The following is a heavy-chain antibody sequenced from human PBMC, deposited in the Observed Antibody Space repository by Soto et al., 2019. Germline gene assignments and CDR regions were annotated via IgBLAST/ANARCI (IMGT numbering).Heavy chain of an antibody. D-gene: IGHD2-8*01. J-gene: IGHJ6*02. CDR2: ISTYNGNT. CDR3: ARDPYHVLMGNAPNLYGMDV. V-gene: IGHV1-18*01. Sequence: QVQLVQSGAEVKKPGASVKVSCKASGYTFTTYDISWVRQAPGQGLEWMGRISTYNGNTNYTQSLQGRLTTTTDTSTTTAYMELRSLRSDDTAVYYCARDPYHVLMGNAPNLYGMDVWGQGTTVTVSS. CDR1: GYTFTTYD.